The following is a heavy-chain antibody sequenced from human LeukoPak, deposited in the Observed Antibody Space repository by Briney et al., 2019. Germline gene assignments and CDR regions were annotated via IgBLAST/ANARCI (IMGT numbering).Heavy chain of an antibody. CDR2: IYTSGST. CDR3: ARRGIVGPDY. J-gene: IGHJ4*02. V-gene: IGHV4-4*09. CDR1: GGSISSYY. D-gene: IGHD1-26*01. Sequence: SETLSLTCTVSGGSISSYYWSWLRQPPGKGLEWIGYIYTSGSTNYNPSLKSRVTISVDTSKNQFSLKLSSVTAADTAVYYCARRGIVGPDYWGQGTLVTVSS.